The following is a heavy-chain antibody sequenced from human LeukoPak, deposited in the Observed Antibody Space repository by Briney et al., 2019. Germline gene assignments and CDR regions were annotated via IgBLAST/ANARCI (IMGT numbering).Heavy chain of an antibody. J-gene: IGHJ2*01. CDR3: ARILGYCSGGTCPERYFDL. CDR1: GFTVSTNY. CDR2: INHSGRT. Sequence: GSLRLSCAASGFTVSTNYMSWVRQAPGKGLEWIGEINHSGRTNYNPSLKSRVTISVDSSKNQFSLRLSFVTAADTAVYYCARILGYCSGGTCPERYFDLWGRGTLVTVSS. D-gene: IGHD2-15*01. V-gene: IGHV4-34*01.